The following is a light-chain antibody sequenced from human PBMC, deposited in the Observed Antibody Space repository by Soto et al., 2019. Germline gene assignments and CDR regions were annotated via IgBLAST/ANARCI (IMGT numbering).Light chain of an antibody. J-gene: IGLJ1*01. CDR2: EVS. CDR1: SSDVGGYNY. Sequence: QSALTQPASVSGSPGQSITISCTGTSSDVGGYNYVSWYQQHPGKAPKLMIYEVSNRPSGVSNRFSGSKSGNTASLTISGLQAEDEADYSCSSYTSSSTPCVFGTGTKVTAL. V-gene: IGLV2-14*01. CDR3: SSYTSSSTPCV.